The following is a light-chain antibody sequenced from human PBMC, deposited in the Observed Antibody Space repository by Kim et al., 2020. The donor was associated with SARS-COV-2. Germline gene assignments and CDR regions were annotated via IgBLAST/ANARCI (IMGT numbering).Light chain of an antibody. CDR3: QQYGSSPLT. V-gene: IGKV3-20*01. CDR1: QSVSSSY. Sequence: EIVLTQSPGTLSLSPGERATLSCRASQSVSSSYLEWYQQKPGQAPRLLIYGASSRATGIPDRFSGSGSGTDFTLTISRLEPEDFAVYYCQQYGSSPLTFGGGTKVDIK. J-gene: IGKJ4*01. CDR2: GAS.